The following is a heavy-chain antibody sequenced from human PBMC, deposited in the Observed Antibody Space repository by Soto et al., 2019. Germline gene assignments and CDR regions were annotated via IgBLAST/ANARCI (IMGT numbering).Heavy chain of an antibody. J-gene: IGHJ6*02. V-gene: IGHV4-61*01. CDR3: ARAVPPGGYSSSWYLYYYYGMDV. Sequence: KTSETLSLTCTVSGGSVSSGSYYWSWIRQPPGKGLEWIGYIYYSGSTNYNPPLKSRVTISVDTSKNQFSLKLSSVTAADTAVYYCARAVPPGGYSSSWYLYYYYGMDVWGQGTTVTVSS. D-gene: IGHD6-13*01. CDR2: IYYSGST. CDR1: GGSVSSGSYY.